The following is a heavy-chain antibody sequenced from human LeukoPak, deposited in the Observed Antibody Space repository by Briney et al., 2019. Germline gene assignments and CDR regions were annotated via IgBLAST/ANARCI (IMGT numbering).Heavy chain of an antibody. D-gene: IGHD4-17*01. CDR1: GFTFSSYA. CDR2: ISRSGSTI. V-gene: IGHV3-48*03. J-gene: IGHJ4*02. Sequence: GGSLRLPCAASGFTFSSYAMNWVRQAPGKGLEWISYISRSGSTINYADSVKGRFTISRDDAKHSLYLQMNSLRAEDTAVYYCAKSTATNYFDYWGQGSLVTVSS. CDR3: AKSTATNYFDY.